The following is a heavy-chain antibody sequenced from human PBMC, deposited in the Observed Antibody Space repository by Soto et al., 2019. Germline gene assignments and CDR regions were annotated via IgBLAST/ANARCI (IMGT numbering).Heavy chain of an antibody. D-gene: IGHD2-8*01. J-gene: IGHJ4*02. CDR2: IYPSDSDI. CDR3: GRRGTSSGRCSDY. Sequence: GESLKISCKGSGSTVTSYGSGWVRQMPWEGLEWMGVIYPSDSDIRYSPSFQGKVTISADKSITTGYLQWSSLKAADTAMYYCGRRGTSSGRCSDYWGQGTLVTVSS. V-gene: IGHV5-51*01. CDR1: GSTVTSYG.